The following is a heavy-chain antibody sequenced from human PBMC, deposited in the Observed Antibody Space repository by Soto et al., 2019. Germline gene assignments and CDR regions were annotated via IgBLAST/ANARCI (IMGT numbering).Heavy chain of an antibody. CDR1: GFSLSNYW. CDR3: ARQPIGTATPGY. D-gene: IGHD2-15*01. CDR2: IDRDGYSS. V-gene: IGHV3-74*01. J-gene: IGHJ4*02. Sequence: EVQLVESGGGVVQPGGSLRLSCAASGFSLSNYWMHWVRQVPGEGLVWVSRIDRDGYSSTYAEPMKGRFTISRDNAKNTLYLQINSLRAEDTAVYYCARQPIGTATPGYWGQGTLGTVSS.